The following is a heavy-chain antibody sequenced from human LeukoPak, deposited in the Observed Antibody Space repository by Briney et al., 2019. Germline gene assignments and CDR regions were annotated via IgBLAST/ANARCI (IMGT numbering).Heavy chain of an antibody. CDR2: ISSSSSTI. J-gene: IGHJ5*02. CDR1: GFTFSSYE. V-gene: IGHV3-48*03. Sequence: QAGGSLRLSCAASGFTFSSYEMNWVRQAPGKGLEWVSYISSSSSTIYYADSVKGRLTTSRDNAKSSLYLEMNSLRAADTAVYYCARGKGTINWFDPWGQGTLVTVSS. CDR3: ARGKGTINWFDP.